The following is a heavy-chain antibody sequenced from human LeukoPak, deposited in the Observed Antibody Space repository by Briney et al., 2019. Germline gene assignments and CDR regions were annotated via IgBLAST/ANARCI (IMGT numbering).Heavy chain of an antibody. Sequence: SETLSPTCSVSSFSISSGHYWGWIRPPPGKGLEWIGSIYHSGPTYYNPSLKSRVTISVDTSKNHFSLTLTSVTAADTAVYYCARDVDRFDYWGQGTLVTVSS. J-gene: IGHJ4*02. CDR2: IYHSGPT. V-gene: IGHV4-38-2*02. CDR3: ARDVDRFDY. D-gene: IGHD2-21*01. CDR1: SFSISSGHY.